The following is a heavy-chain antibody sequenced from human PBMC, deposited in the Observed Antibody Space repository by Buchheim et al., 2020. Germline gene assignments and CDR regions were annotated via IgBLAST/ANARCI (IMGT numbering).Heavy chain of an antibody. CDR2: IKSKTDGGTT. J-gene: IGHJ6*02. D-gene: IGHD3-3*01. V-gene: IGHV3-15*01. CDR3: TSGVITIFGVVTYYYYGMDV. Sequence: EVQLVESGGGLVKPGGSLRLSCAASGFTFSNAWMSWVRQAPGKGLEWVGRIKSKTDGGTTDYAAPVKGRFTIPRDDSKNTLYLQMNSLKTEDTAVYYCTSGVITIFGVVTYYYYGMDVWGQGTT. CDR1: GFTFSNAW.